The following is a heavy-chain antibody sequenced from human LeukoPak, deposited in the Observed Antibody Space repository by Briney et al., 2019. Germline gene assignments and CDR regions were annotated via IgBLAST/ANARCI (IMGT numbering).Heavy chain of an antibody. CDR3: ARGSYGDYGVVDH. V-gene: IGHV3-23*01. CDR2: ISGSGGTT. Sequence: GGSLRLSCAASGFTFGNYAMSWVRQTLGKGLEWVSTISGSGGTTYYADSVKGRFTISRDSSNNTLYVQMKSLRAEDTAVYYCARGSYGDYGVVDHWGQGTLVTVSS. CDR1: GFTFGNYA. D-gene: IGHD4-17*01. J-gene: IGHJ4*02.